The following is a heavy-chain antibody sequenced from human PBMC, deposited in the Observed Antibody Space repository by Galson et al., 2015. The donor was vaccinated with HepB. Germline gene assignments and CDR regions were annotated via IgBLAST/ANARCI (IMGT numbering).Heavy chain of an antibody. J-gene: IGHJ1*01. V-gene: IGHV3-30*18. CDR3: AKDSGYCISTTCREYFQH. CDR2: ISHDGSNK. CDR1: GFTFSSYG. Sequence: LRLAGAASGFTFSSYGMHWVREAPGKGLEWGAVISHDGSNKYYADSVTGRFSISRDDPKNTLYLQMNSLRVDDTAVYYCAKDSGYCISTTCREYFQHWGQGTLVTVSS. D-gene: IGHD2-2*03.